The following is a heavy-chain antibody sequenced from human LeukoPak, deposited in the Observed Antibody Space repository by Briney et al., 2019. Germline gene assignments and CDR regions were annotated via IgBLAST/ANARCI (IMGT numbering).Heavy chain of an antibody. CDR1: GFAFRTCS. J-gene: IGHJ6*02. CDR3: GGEFSSSPASMDV. CDR2: IGSSSHYV. D-gene: IGHD6-13*01. Sequence: GGSLRLSCAASGFAFRTCSMSWVRQAPGKGLEWVSSIGSSSHYVYYADSVKGRFTISRDNAKNSLYLQMNSLREEDTAVYYCGGEFSSSPASMDVWGRGSTVTVSS. V-gene: IGHV3-21*01.